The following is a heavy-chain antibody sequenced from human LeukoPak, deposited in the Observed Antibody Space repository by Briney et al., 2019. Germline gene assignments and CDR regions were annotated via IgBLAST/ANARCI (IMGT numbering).Heavy chain of an antibody. J-gene: IGHJ4*02. CDR3: TRGGAGYPFDY. V-gene: IGHV3-53*01. D-gene: IGHD1-26*01. CDR1: GLIVSSNY. CDR2: IYSDGYT. Sequence: GGSLRLPCAVSGLIVSSNYMSWVRQAPGKGLEWVSTIYSDGYTYYAGSVKGRFTISRDNSKKTLYLQMNSLRAEDTAVYYCTRGGAGYPFDYWGQGTLVTVSS.